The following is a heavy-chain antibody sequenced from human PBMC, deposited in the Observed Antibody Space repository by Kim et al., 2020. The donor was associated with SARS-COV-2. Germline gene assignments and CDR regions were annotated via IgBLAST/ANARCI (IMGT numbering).Heavy chain of an antibody. CDR2: IYYSGST. J-gene: IGHJ6*02. D-gene: IGHD2-21*02. CDR3: AREHIVVVTAIEYYYYGMDV. CDR1: GGSISSGGYY. V-gene: IGHV4-31*03. Sequence: SETLSLTCTVSGGSISSGGYYWSWIRQHPGKGLEWIGYIYYSGSTYYNPSLKSRVTISVDTSKNQFSLKLSSVTAADTAVYYCAREHIVVVTAIEYYYYGMDVWGQGTTVTVSS.